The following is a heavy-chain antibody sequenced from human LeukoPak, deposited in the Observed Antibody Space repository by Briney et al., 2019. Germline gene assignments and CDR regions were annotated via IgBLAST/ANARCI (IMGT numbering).Heavy chain of an antibody. Sequence: SETLSLTCAVYGGSFSGYYWSWIRQPPGKGLEWIGEINHSGSTNYNPSLKSRVTISVDTSKNQFSLKLSSVTAADTAVYYCARDRSGYCGGSSCSSAGFFDYWGQGTLVTVSS. D-gene: IGHD2-15*01. CDR2: INHSGST. V-gene: IGHV4-34*01. J-gene: IGHJ4*02. CDR1: GGSFSGYY. CDR3: ARDRSGYCGGSSCSSAGFFDY.